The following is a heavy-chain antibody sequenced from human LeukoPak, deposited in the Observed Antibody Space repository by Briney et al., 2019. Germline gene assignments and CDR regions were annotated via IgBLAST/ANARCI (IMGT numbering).Heavy chain of an antibody. CDR2: ISGSGGST. Sequence: QSGGSLRLSCAASGFTFSSYAMSWVRQAPGKGLEWVSAISGSGGSTYYADSVKGRFTISRDNSKNTLYLQMNSLRAEDTAVYYCAKDYGDYDYYYYGMDVWGQGTTVTVSS. CDR1: GFTFSSYA. D-gene: IGHD4-17*01. CDR3: AKDYGDYDYYYYGMDV. J-gene: IGHJ6*02. V-gene: IGHV3-23*01.